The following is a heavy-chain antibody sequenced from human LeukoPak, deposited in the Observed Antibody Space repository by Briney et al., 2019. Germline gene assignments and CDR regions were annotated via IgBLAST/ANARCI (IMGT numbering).Heavy chain of an antibody. Sequence: GGSLRLSCAASGFTFSSYVMSWARQAPGKGLEWVSVISGSGGSTFYADSVKGRFTISRDNSKNTLYLQMNSLRAEDTAVYYCAKDRVILWFGELQPLDYWGQGTLVTVSS. CDR3: AKDRVILWFGELQPLDY. J-gene: IGHJ4*02. CDR1: GFTFSSYV. V-gene: IGHV3-23*01. CDR2: ISGSGGST. D-gene: IGHD3-10*01.